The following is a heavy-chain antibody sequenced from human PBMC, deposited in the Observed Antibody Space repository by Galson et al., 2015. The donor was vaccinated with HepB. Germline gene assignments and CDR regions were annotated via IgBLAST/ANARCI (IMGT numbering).Heavy chain of an antibody. Sequence: SLRLSCAASGFTFSSYSMNWVRQAPGKGLEWVSSISSSSSYIYYADSVKGRSTISRDNAKNSLYLQMNSLRAEDTAVYYCAREGYCSSTSCYSYFDYWGQGTLVTVSS. D-gene: IGHD2-2*01. CDR1: GFTFSSYS. CDR3: AREGYCSSTSCYSYFDY. V-gene: IGHV3-21*01. J-gene: IGHJ4*02. CDR2: ISSSSSYI.